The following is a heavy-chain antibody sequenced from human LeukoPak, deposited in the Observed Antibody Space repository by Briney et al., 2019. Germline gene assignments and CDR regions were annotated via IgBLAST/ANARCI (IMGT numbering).Heavy chain of an antibody. V-gene: IGHV1-24*01. CDR3: ATGYSGSYPDAFDI. CDR2: FDPEDGET. J-gene: IGHJ3*02. CDR1: GYTLTELS. Sequence: ASAKVSCKVSGYTLTELSMHWVRQAPGKGLEWMGGFDPEDGETIYAQKFQGRVTMTEDTSTDTAYMELSSLRSEDTAVYYCATGYSGSYPDAFDIWGQGTMVTVSS. D-gene: IGHD1-26*01.